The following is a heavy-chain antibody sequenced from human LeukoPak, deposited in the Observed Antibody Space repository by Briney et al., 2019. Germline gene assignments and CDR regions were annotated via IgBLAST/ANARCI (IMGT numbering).Heavy chain of an antibody. CDR3: AKHWAVAGPPHFDY. CDR2: TSGSGGST. J-gene: IGHJ4*02. CDR1: GFTFSSYA. D-gene: IGHD6-19*01. Sequence: GGSLRLSCAASGFTFSSYAMSWVRQAPGKGLEWVSATSGSGGSTYYADSVKGRFTISRDNSKNTLYLQMNSLRAADTAVYYCAKHWAVAGPPHFDYWGQGTLVTVSS. V-gene: IGHV3-23*01.